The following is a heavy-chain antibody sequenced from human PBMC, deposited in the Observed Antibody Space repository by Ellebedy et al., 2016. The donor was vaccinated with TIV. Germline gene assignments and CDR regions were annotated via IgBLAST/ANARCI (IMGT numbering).Heavy chain of an antibody. CDR3: AKPNPGQCISTTCSPESYSAMDV. CDR2: INGRGGTT. J-gene: IGHJ6*02. Sequence: GESLKISCAASGFTFVSHAMTWVRQAPGTGLEWVTAINGRGGTTYYADSLKGRFTISRDDSNNTLYLQMNILRADDTAIYYCAKPNPGQCISTTCSPESYSAMDVWGQGTTVTVSS. CDR1: GFTFVSHA. D-gene: IGHD2-2*01. V-gene: IGHV3-23*01.